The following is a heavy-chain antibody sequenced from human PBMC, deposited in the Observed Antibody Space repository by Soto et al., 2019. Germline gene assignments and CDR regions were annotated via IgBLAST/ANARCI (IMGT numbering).Heavy chain of an antibody. V-gene: IGHV6-1*01. J-gene: IGHJ3*02. D-gene: IGHD3-22*01. Sequence: SPTLSLTCAISGDSVSSNSAAWNWIRQSPSRGLEWLGRTYYRSKWYNDYALSVKSRITINPDTSKNQFSLQLNSVTPEDTAVYYCARDEGYYDSSGYRGGAFDIWGQGTMVTVSS. CDR2: TYYRSKWYN. CDR3: ARDEGYYDSSGYRGGAFDI. CDR1: GDSVSSNSAA.